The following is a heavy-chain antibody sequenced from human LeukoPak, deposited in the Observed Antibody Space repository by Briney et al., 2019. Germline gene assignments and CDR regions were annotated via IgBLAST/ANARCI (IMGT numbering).Heavy chain of an antibody. CDR3: ASGADYYDSGATYHYGMDV. J-gene: IGHJ6*02. CDR1: GFTFSSYS. Sequence: GGSLRLSCAASGFTFSSYSMNWVRQAPGKGLEWVSSISSSSSYIYYADSVKGRFTISRDNAKNSLYLQMNSLRAEDTAVYYCASGADYYDSGATYHYGMDVWGQGTTVTVSS. D-gene: IGHD3-10*01. V-gene: IGHV3-21*01. CDR2: ISSSSSYI.